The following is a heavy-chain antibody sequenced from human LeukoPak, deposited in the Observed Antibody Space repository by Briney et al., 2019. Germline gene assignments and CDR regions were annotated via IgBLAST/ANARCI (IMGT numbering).Heavy chain of an antibody. CDR1: GFTFSSYS. CDR3: ARQRWPGLFDY. D-gene: IGHD2-15*01. CDR2: ISSSSSYI. V-gene: IGHV3-21*01. J-gene: IGHJ4*02. Sequence: GGSLRLSCAASGFTFSSYSMNWVRQAPGKGLEWASSISSSSSYIYYADSVKGRFTISRDNAKNSLYLQMNSLRAEDTAVYYCARQRWPGLFDYWGQGTLVTVSS.